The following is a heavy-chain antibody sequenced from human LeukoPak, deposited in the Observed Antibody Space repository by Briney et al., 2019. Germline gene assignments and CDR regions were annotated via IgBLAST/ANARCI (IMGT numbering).Heavy chain of an antibody. CDR1: RFTFSTYA. D-gene: IGHD5-18*01. J-gene: IGHJ4*02. CDR2: ISGNGAST. CDR3: ARDRGYFY. V-gene: IGHV3-23*01. Sequence: PGGSLRLSCAASRFTFSTYAMSWVRQAPGKGLEWVSAISGNGASTYYADSVKGRFTISRDNAKNSLYLQMNSLRAEDTAVYYCARDRGYFYWGQGTLVTVSS.